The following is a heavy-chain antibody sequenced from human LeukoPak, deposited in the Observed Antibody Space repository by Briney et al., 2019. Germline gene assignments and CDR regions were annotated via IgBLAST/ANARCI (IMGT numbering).Heavy chain of an antibody. CDR3: ARLRGGVQLWGD. J-gene: IGHJ4*01. Sequence: PSETLSLTCSVSSGSFSSSSYFCGWIRQSPGMGLEWIATINYSGTTYYNPSLKSRVTTSVDTSRNQFSLKLTSVTAADPAVYYCARLRGGVQLWGDWGQGALVTVSS. CDR2: INYSGTT. D-gene: IGHD3-10*01. CDR1: SGSFSSSSYF. V-gene: IGHV4-39*01.